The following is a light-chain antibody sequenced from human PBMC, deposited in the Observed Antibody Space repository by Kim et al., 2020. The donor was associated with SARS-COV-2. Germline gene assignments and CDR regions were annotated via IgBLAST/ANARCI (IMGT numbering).Light chain of an antibody. Sequence: EIVLTQSPGTLSLSPGERATLSCRASQSVSSSYLAWYQQKPGQAPRLLIYGASSRATGIPDRFSGSGSGTDFTLTISRLEPEDFAVYYCQKYGSSRPETIGQGTKVDIK. CDR1: QSVSSSY. V-gene: IGKV3-20*01. J-gene: IGKJ1*01. CDR2: GAS. CDR3: QKYGSSRPET.